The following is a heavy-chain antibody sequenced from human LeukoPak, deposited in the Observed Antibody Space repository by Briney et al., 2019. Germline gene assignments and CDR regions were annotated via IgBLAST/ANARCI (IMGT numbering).Heavy chain of an antibody. CDR1: RFTFSNYA. J-gene: IGHJ6*02. CDR2: IYFDGSNQ. CDR3: ARVMTTMTTGYNYGMDV. D-gene: IGHD4-17*01. V-gene: IGHV3-30-3*01. Sequence: PGGSLRLSCAASRFTFSNYAMHWVRLAPGKGLEWVAVIYFDGSNQYYADSVKGRFTISRDNSKNTLYLQMNSLRAEDTAVYFCARVMTTMTTGYNYGMDVWGQGTTVTVSS.